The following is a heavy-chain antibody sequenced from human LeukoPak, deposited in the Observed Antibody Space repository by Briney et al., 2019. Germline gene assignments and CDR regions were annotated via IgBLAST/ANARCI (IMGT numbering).Heavy chain of an antibody. CDR1: GGSISSYY. D-gene: IGHD3-10*01. V-gene: IGHV4-4*07. CDR3: ARRYYYGSGSYYFDY. J-gene: IGHJ4*02. Sequence: KPSETLSLTCTVSGGSISSYYWSWIRQPAGKGLEWIGRIYTSGSTNYNPSLKSRVTMSVDTSKNQFSLKLSSVTAADTAVYYCARRYYYGSGSYYFDYWGQGTLVTVSS. CDR2: IYTSGST.